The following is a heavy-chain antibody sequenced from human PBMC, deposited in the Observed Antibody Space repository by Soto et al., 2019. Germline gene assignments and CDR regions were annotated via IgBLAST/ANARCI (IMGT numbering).Heavy chain of an antibody. D-gene: IGHD3-3*01. Sequence: GGSLRLWCGAAGGTSSSYARSRVRKATGKGLEWVSVISGSGGSTYYADSVKGRFTISRDNSKNTLYLQMNSLRAEDTAVYYCAKGDYYDFWSGYKGTGQTNWGQGTLDTVSS. J-gene: IGHJ4*02. CDR3: AKGDYYDFWSGYKGTGQTN. CDR2: ISGSGGST. CDR1: GGTSSSYA. V-gene: IGHV3-23*01.